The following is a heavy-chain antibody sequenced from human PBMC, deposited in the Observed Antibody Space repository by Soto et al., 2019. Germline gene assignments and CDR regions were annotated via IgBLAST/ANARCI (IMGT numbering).Heavy chain of an antibody. CDR2: IIPIFRTT. Sequence: QVQLVQSGAEVKKPGSSVKVSCQASGGSFSGQAVSWVRQAPGQGLEWLGGIIPIFRTTNYAQKFQGRLTITADESTGRASMELTSLRSEHTSIYVFASVPNWGQGTLVTVSP. J-gene: IGHJ4*02. CDR3: ASVPN. CDR1: GGSFSGQA. V-gene: IGHV1-69*01.